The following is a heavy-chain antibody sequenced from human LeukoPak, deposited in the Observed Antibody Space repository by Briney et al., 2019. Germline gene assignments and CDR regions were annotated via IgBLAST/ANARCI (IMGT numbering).Heavy chain of an antibody. CDR2: ISAYNGNT. J-gene: IGHJ4*02. D-gene: IGHD6-13*01. CDR1: GYSFSTYS. CDR3: ARVGGSIAAADPFDY. Sequence: ASVTVSCKASGYSFSTYSITWVRQAPGQGLEWMGWISAYNGNTNYAQKLQGRVTMTTDTSTSTAYMELRSLRSDDTAVYYCARVGGSIAAADPFDYWGQGTLVTVSS. V-gene: IGHV1-18*01.